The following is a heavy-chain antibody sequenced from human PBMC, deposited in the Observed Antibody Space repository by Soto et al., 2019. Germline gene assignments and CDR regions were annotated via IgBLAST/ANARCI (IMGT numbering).Heavy chain of an antibody. CDR1: GVSVISGGSY. CDR3: ARDLGSGYDPGDY. Sequence: PSETLSLTCTVSGVSVISGGSYWTWIRQPPGKGLEWIGFIYYNENTNYNPSLKSRVTMSVDTSKNLFSLKLTSVTAADTALYFCARDLGSGYDPGDYWGQGTLVTVSS. CDR2: IYYNENT. D-gene: IGHD5-12*01. V-gene: IGHV4-61*08. J-gene: IGHJ4*02.